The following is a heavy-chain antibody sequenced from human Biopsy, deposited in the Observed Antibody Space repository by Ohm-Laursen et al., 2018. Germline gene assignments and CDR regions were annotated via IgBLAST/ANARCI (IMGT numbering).Heavy chain of an antibody. D-gene: IGHD4-23*01. CDR3: ARRPYGGTRYWYFDL. J-gene: IGHJ2*01. V-gene: IGHV4-31*01. Sequence: SETLSLTCTVSGGSVSSGGFYWSWIRQHPGKGLEWIRYIYYSGTTYYNPSLKSLVTISVDTSKNQFSLKLNSVTAADTAVYYCARRPYGGTRYWYFDLWGRGTPVTVSS. CDR1: GGSVSSGGFY. CDR2: IYYSGTT.